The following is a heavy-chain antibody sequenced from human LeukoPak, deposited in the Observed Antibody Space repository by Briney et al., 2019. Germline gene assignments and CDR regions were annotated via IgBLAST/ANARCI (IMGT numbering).Heavy chain of an antibody. CDR3: TRVAQSGPTGWFDP. CDR1: GLNLNSYM. V-gene: IGHV3-21*01. Sequence: PGGSLRLSCAASGLNLNSYMLNWVRQAPGKGLEWVSSISSTGSYIYYADSVKGRFTISRDNPGNVVYLQMDSLRAEDTAVYYCTRVAQSGPTGWFDPWGQGTLVTVSS. CDR2: ISSTGSYI. D-gene: IGHD1-1*01. J-gene: IGHJ5*02.